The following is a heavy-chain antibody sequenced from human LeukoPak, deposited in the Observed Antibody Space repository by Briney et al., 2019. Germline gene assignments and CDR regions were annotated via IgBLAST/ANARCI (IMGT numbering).Heavy chain of an antibody. CDR1: GFTFSSYW. J-gene: IGHJ4*02. D-gene: IGHD3-22*01. V-gene: IGHV3-74*01. CDR3: ARGGSGYLRDY. Sequence: QPGGSLRLSCAASGFTFSSYWMHWVRQAPGKGLVWVSRTNGSRTDYADSVKGRFTISRDNAKNTLYLQMDSLRPEDTAVYYRARGGSGYLRDYWGQGTLVTVSS. CDR2: TNGSRT.